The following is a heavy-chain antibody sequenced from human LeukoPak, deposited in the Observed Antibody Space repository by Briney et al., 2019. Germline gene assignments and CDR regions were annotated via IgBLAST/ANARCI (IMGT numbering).Heavy chain of an antibody. D-gene: IGHD2/OR15-2a*01. V-gene: IGHV3-33*01. CDR2: IWHDGSNK. CDR3: ARLLYFAFDI. J-gene: IGHJ3*02. CDR1: EFNFNGYG. Sequence: GGSLRLSCEASEFNFNGYGMHWVRQAPGKGLEWVAVIWHDGSNKYYADSVKGRFTISRDNSKNTLYLQMNSLRAEDTAVYYSARLLYFAFDIWGQGTMVTVSS.